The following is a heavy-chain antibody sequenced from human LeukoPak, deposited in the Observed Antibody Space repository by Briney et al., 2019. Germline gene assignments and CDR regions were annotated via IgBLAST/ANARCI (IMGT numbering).Heavy chain of an antibody. CDR3: AREGGYRYQDYFDY. D-gene: IGHD6-13*01. Sequence: GASVKVSCKASGYIFTDYYMHWVRQAPGQELGWMGRINPNSGGTNYAQKFQGRVTMTRDTSISTAYMELSRLRSDDTAVYYCAREGGYRYQDYFDYWGQGTLVTVSS. J-gene: IGHJ4*02. V-gene: IGHV1-2*06. CDR1: GYIFTDYY. CDR2: INPNSGGT.